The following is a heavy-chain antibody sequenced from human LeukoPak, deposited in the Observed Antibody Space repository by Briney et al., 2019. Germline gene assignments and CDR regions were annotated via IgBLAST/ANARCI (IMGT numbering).Heavy chain of an antibody. CDR2: ITNGGSTI. J-gene: IGHJ4*02. CDR1: GFTFSDYN. D-gene: IGHD5-18*01. Sequence: GGSLRLSCAASGFTFSDYNMNWVRQAPGKGLEWVSYITNGGSTIHHADSVKGRFTISRDNAKKTLYLQMNSLRAEDTAVYYCAKIGYSYGFDYWGQGTLVTVSS. CDR3: AKIGYSYGFDY. V-gene: IGHV3-11*01.